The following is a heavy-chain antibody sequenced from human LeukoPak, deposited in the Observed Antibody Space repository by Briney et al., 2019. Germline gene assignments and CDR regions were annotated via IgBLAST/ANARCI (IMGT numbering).Heavy chain of an antibody. CDR1: GFTFSSYA. V-gene: IGHV3-23*01. J-gene: IGHJ4*02. CDR2: ISGSGGTT. D-gene: IGHD3-10*01. CDR3: ASVITMVRGIIIPFLDY. Sequence: GGSLRLSCAASGFTFSSYALGWVRQFPGKGLEWVSAISGSGGTTYYADSVKGRFTISRDNPKSTLYLQMNSLRAEDTAIYYCASVITMVRGIIIPFLDYWGQGTLVTVSS.